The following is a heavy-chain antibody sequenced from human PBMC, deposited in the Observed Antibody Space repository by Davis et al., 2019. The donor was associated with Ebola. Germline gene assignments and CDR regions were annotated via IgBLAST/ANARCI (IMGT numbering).Heavy chain of an antibody. D-gene: IGHD6-19*01. CDR1: GFTFSSYG. V-gene: IGHV3-33*06. CDR2: IWYDGSNK. CDR3: VKGGGLGLNFDY. Sequence: GEFLKISCAASGFTFSSYGMHWVRQAPGKGLEWVAVIWYDGSNKYYADSVKGRFTISRDNSKNTLYLQMNSLRAEDTAVYYCVKGGGLGLNFDYWGQGTLVTVSS. J-gene: IGHJ4*02.